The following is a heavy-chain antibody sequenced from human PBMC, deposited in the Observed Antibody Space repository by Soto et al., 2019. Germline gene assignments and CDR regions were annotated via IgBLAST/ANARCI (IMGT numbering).Heavy chain of an antibody. Sequence: PXETLSLTCTVSGCSISSSSYYWGWIRQPPGKGLEWIGSIYYSGSTYYNPSLKSRVTISVDTSKNQFSLKLSSVTAADTAVYYCARLVVRSNFDYWGQGTLVTVSS. D-gene: IGHD3-10*02. CDR1: GCSISSSSYY. CDR2: IYYSGST. CDR3: ARLVVRSNFDY. J-gene: IGHJ4*02. V-gene: IGHV4-39*01.